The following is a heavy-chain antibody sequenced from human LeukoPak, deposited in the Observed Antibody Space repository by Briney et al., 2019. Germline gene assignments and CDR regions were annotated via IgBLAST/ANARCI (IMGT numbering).Heavy chain of an antibody. CDR2: IIPIFGTA. CDR3: ARRRCSSTSCHSYYYYGMDV. CDR1: GGTFSSYA. V-gene: IGHV1-69*01. D-gene: IGHD2-2*01. Sequence: SVKVSCKASGGTFSSYAISWVRQAPGQGLEWMGGIIPIFGTANYAQKFQGRVTITADESTSTAYMELSSLRSEDTAVYYCARRRCSSTSCHSYYYYGMDVWGQGTTVTVSS. J-gene: IGHJ6*02.